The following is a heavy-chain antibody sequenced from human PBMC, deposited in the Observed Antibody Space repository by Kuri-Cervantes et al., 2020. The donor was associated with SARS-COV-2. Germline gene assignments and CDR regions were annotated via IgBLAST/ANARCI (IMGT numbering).Heavy chain of an antibody. CDR3: AREEYCSSTSCYKSSWFDP. CDR1: GFTFSSYW. J-gene: IGHJ5*02. Sequence: GESLKISCAASGFTFSSYWMSWVRQAPGKGLEWVANIKQDGSEKYYVDSVKGRFTISRDNAKNSLYLQMNSLRAEDTAVYYCAREEYCSSTSCYKSSWFDPWGQGTLVTVSS. CDR2: IKQDGSEK. V-gene: IGHV3-7*03. D-gene: IGHD2-2*02.